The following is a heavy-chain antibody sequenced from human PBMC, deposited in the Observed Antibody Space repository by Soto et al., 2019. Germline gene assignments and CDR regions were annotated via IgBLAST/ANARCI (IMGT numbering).Heavy chain of an antibody. Sequence: QVQLQESGPGLVKPSETLSLTCTVSGGSISSYYWSWIRQPPGKGLEWIGYIYYSGSTNYNPSLKSRVTISVATSKNQFSLKLSSVTAADTAVYYCARETPYGGNAYYFDYWGQGTLVTVSS. J-gene: IGHJ4*02. CDR1: GGSISSYY. D-gene: IGHD4-17*01. CDR3: ARETPYGGNAYYFDY. V-gene: IGHV4-59*01. CDR2: IYYSGST.